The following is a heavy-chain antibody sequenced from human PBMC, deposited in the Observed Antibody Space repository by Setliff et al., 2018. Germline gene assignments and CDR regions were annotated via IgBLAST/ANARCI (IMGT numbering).Heavy chain of an antibody. D-gene: IGHD3-22*01. Sequence: ASETLSLTCGVSGASISDSYWSWIRQPPGKGLEWIGHILTTGSTNYNPSLKSRIAISADTSRDRFSLRLTSVTAADTAVYYCARDLDYQYYYDSSGRDAFDIWGQGTMVTVSS. J-gene: IGHJ3*02. CDR3: ARDLDYQYYYDSSGRDAFDI. CDR2: ILTTGST. V-gene: IGHV4-4*08. CDR1: GASISDSY.